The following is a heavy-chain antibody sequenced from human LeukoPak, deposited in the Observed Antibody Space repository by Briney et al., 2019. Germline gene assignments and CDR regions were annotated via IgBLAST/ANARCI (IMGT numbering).Heavy chain of an antibody. CDR2: INHSGST. V-gene: IGHV4-34*01. CDR1: GGSFSGYY. D-gene: IGHD2-2*02. CDR3: ARRGIPGYCSSTSCYNY. J-gene: IGHJ4*02. Sequence: SETLSLTCAVYGGSFSGYYWSWIRQPPGKGLEWIGEINHSGSTNYNPSLKSRVTISVDTSKNQFSLKLSSVTAADTAVYYCARRGIPGYCSSTSCYNYWGQGTLVTVSS.